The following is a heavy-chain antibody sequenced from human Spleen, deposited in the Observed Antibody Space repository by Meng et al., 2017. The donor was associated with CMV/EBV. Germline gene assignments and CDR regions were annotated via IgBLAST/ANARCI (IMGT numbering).Heavy chain of an antibody. Sequence: SETLSLTCTVSGGSISTYFWGWIRQPPGRGLEWIGYIYYSGSTTYNPSLKSRVTTSLDTSKNQFSLELTSVTAADTAVYYCVRLESGFWSGYFVYWGQGALVTVSS. CDR3: VRLESGFWSGYFVY. J-gene: IGHJ4*02. D-gene: IGHD3-3*01. V-gene: IGHV4-59*01. CDR1: GGSISTYF. CDR2: IYYSGST.